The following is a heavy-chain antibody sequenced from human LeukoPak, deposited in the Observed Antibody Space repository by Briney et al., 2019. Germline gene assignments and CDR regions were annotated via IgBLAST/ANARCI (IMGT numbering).Heavy chain of an antibody. CDR1: GGSISNTNW. J-gene: IGHJ4*02. CDR3: SRENGAFSPFGY. D-gene: IGHD2-8*01. Sequence: PSGTLSLTCGVSGGSISNTNWWSWVRQPPGQGLEWVGEISLTGLTHYNPSLESRVTVSLDKSKNQLSLNLTSVTAADTAVYYCSRENGAFSPFGYWGQGTLVTVLS. CDR2: ISLTGLT. V-gene: IGHV4-4*02.